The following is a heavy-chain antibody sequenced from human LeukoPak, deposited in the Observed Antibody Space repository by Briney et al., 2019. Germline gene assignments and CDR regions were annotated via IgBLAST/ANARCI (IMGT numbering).Heavy chain of an antibody. CDR2: IRYDGSYK. Sequence: GGSLRLSCAASGFTFSSYGMHWVRQAPGKGLEWVAFIRYDGSYKYYADSVKGRFTISRDNSKNTPYLQMNSLRAEDTAVYYCAKDSAYQLLLYNWFDPWGQGTLVTVSS. CDR1: GFTFSSYG. CDR3: AKDSAYQLLLYNWFDP. D-gene: IGHD2-2*01. J-gene: IGHJ5*02. V-gene: IGHV3-30*02.